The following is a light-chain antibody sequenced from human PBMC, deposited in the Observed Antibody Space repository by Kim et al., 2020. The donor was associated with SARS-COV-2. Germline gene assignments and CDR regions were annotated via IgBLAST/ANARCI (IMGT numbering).Light chain of an antibody. Sequence: ASVGDRVTSTCRASQAISTAFAWYQQKPGKPPKILIYDASTLKSGVPSRFSGSGSGTGFTLTISSLQPEDFATYFCRQFNDYPLTFGGGTKVDIK. CDR1: QAISTA. CDR2: DAS. CDR3: RQFNDYPLT. V-gene: IGKV1D-13*01. J-gene: IGKJ4*01.